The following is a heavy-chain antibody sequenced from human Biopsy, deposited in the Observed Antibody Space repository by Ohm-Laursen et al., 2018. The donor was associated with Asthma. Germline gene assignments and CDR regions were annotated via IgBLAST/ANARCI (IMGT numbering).Heavy chain of an antibody. CDR3: ARTTYGDDGFDP. CDR2: IYYSGST. Sequence: TLSLTWRLSSGSGGYMRSGNYYWSWIRQHPVTGLEWIGYIYYSGSTYYNPSLKSRVSISLDTSKNQFSLSLTSVTAADTAVYYCARTTYGDDGFDPWGQGTLVTVSS. J-gene: IGHJ5*02. D-gene: IGHD4-17*01. V-gene: IGHV4-31*02. CDR1: GGYMRSGNYY.